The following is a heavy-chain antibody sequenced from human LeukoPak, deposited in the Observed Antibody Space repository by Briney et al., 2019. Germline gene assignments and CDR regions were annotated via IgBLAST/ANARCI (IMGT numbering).Heavy chain of an antibody. CDR3: ARERDARFGHNWFDP. D-gene: IGHD3-10*01. CDR1: GGSISSGSYF. V-gene: IGHV4-61*10. J-gene: IGHJ5*02. CDR2: IYYSGST. Sequence: SETLSLTCTVSGGSISSGSYFWSWIRQPAGKGLEWIGYIYYSGSTHYNPSLKSRVTISVDTSKNQFSLKLSSVTAADTAVYYCARERDARFGHNWFDPWGQGTLVTVSS.